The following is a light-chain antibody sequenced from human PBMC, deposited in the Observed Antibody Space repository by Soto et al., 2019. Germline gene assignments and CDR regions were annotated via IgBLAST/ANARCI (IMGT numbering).Light chain of an antibody. V-gene: IGKV3-15*01. CDR3: QQYNNWPPYT. J-gene: IGKJ2*01. CDR2: GAS. Sequence: EIVMTQSPATLSVSPGEGATLACRASQSVSSNLAWYQQKPGKAHRLLIYGASTRATGIPARFSGSGSGTEFTLTISSLQSEDFAVYYCQQYNNWPPYTFGQGTKLEIK. CDR1: QSVSSN.